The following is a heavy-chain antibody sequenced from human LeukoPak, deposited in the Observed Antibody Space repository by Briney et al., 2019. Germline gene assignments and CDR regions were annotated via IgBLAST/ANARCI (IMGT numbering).Heavy chain of an antibody. D-gene: IGHD1-26*01. V-gene: IGHV4-4*07. CDR2: IYTSGST. CDR1: GGSISSYY. Sequence: QPSETLSLTCTVSGGSISSYYWSWIRQPAGKGLEWIGRIYTSGSTNYNPSLKSRVTISVDTSKNQFSLKLSSVTAADTAVYYCATSTTVSDWYFDLWGRGTLVTVSS. CDR3: ATSTTVSDWYFDL. J-gene: IGHJ2*01.